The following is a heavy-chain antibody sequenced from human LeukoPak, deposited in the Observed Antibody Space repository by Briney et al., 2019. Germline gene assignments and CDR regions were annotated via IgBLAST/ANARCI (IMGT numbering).Heavy chain of an antibody. J-gene: IGHJ4*02. CDR1: GFTFSSYG. D-gene: IGHD5-18*01. Sequence: PGGSLRLSCAASGFTFSSYGMHWVRQAPGKGLEWVSSISSSSSYIYYADSVRGRFTISRDNAKNSLYLQMNSLRAEDTAVYYCASLRYGPIDYWGQGTLVTVSS. CDR2: ISSSSSYI. CDR3: ASLRYGPIDY. V-gene: IGHV3-21*01.